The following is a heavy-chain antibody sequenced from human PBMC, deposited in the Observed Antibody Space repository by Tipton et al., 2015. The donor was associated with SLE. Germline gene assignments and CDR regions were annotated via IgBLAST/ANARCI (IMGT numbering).Heavy chain of an antibody. CDR2: IRYDGGNL. J-gene: IGHJ6*02. D-gene: IGHD3-3*01. V-gene: IGHV3-30*02. Sequence: SLRLSCAASAFTFSNYGMHWVRQAPGKGLEWVAFIRYDGGNLYYADSVKGRFTISRDNSKNTLYLQMNSLRAEDTAVYYCAKAQYDFWSGGGYYYYGMDVWGQGTTVTVSS. CDR1: AFTFSNYG. CDR3: AKAQYDFWSGGGYYYYGMDV.